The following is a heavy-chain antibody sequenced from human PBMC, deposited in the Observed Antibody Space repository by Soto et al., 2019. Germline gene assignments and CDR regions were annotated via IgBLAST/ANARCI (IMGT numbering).Heavy chain of an antibody. D-gene: IGHD2-21*01. CDR3: ARRLDMSLWCGESPDHRLGMCV. CDR2: IYHSRST. Sequence: QVQLQESGPGLVKPSGTLSLTCAVSGGSISSSNWWSWVRQPPGKGLEWIGEIYHSRSTNYNTTLMLLVTVLLDNSNMPFMLQQNPEPGAGPAVTDYARRLDMSLWCGESPDHRLGMCV. CDR1: GGSISSSNW. V-gene: IGHV4-4*02. J-gene: IGHJ6*01.